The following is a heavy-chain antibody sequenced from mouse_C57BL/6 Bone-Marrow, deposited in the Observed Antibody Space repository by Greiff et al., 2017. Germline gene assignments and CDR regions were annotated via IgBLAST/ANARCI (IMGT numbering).Heavy chain of an antibody. D-gene: IGHD1-1*01. CDR1: GFTFNTYA. CDR3: VREGITTVVATDYFDY. J-gene: IGHJ2*01. Sequence: EVKLQESGGGLVQPKGSLKLSCAASGFTFNTYAMHWVRQAPGKGLEWVARIRSKSSNYATYYADSVKDRFTISRDDSQSMLYLQMNNLKTEDTAMYYCVREGITTVVATDYFDYWGQGTTLTVSS. CDR2: IRSKSSNYAT. V-gene: IGHV10-3*01.